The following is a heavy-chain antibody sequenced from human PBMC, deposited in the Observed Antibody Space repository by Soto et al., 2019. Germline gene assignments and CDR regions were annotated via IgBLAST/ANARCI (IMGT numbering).Heavy chain of an antibody. CDR2: ISGESTFI. CDR1: GFIFSHFY. V-gene: IGHV3-11*06. J-gene: IGHJ5*02. CDR3: ATHFSTTWSLLP. D-gene: IGHD2-2*01. Sequence: QVQLVESGGGLVKPGGSLRLSCAGSGFIFSHFYMSWIRQAPGKGLEWVSYISGESTFINYADSVRGRFTISRDNGKNSLYLEMHNLSAEDTAVYYCATHFSTTWSLLPWGQGTLVTVSS.